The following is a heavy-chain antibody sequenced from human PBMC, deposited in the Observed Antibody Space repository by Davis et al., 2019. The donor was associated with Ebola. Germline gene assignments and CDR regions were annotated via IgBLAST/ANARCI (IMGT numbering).Heavy chain of an antibody. V-gene: IGHV4-39*01. CDR2: IYYSGST. CDR1: GGSISSSSYY. D-gene: IGHD3-16*02. Sequence: MPSETLSLTCTVSGGSISSSSYYWGWIRQPPGKGLEWIGSIYYSGSTYYNPSLKSRVTISVDTSKNQFSLKLSSVTAADTAVYYCETQYMITFGGVIVNAFDIWGQGTMVTVSS. J-gene: IGHJ3*02. CDR3: ETQYMITFGGVIVNAFDI.